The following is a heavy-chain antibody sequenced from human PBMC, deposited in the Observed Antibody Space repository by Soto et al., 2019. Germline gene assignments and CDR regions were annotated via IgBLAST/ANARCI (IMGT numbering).Heavy chain of an antibody. V-gene: IGHV3-30*18. CDR3: AKEHSSGNYYYYGMDV. Sequence: GGSLRLSCAASGFTFSSYGMHWVRQAPGKGLEWLAVISYDGSNKYYADSVKGRFTISRDNSKNTLYLQMNSLRAEDTAVYYCAKEHSSGNYYYYGMDVWGQGTTVTVYS. CDR2: ISYDGSNK. J-gene: IGHJ6*02. D-gene: IGHD6-19*01. CDR1: GFTFSSYG.